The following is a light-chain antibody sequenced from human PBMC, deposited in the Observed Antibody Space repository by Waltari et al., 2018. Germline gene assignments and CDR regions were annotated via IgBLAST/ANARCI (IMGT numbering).Light chain of an antibody. CDR3: QHTNSFPFT. CDR2: AAS. CDR1: QGISSW. Sequence: DIQMPQSPSSVSASVGDRVAITCRPSQGISSWLAWYHQKPGKAPELLIYAASTLQSGVPSRFSGSGSGTDFTLTISSIQPEDIATYYCQHTNSFPFTFGHGTKLELK. V-gene: IGKV1-12*01. J-gene: IGKJ2*01.